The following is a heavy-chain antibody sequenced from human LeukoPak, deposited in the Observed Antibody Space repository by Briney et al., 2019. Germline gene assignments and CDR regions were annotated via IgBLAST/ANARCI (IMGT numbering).Heavy chain of an antibody. D-gene: IGHD2-21*02. CDR2: IYYSGST. Sequence: PSETLSLTCTVSGGSISSGDYYWSWIRQPPGKGLEWIGYIYYSGSTYYNPSLKSRVTISVDTSKNQFSLKLSSVTAADTAVYYCARVVTHSGDDAFDIWGQGTMVTVSS. CDR1: GGSISSGDYY. CDR3: ARVVTHSGDDAFDI. V-gene: IGHV4-30-4*02. J-gene: IGHJ3*02.